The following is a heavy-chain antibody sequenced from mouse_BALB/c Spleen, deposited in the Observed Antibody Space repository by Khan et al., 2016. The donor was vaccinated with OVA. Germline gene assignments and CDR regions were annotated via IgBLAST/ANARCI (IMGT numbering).Heavy chain of an antibody. CDR2: INTGGAYT. V-gene: IGHV5-6*01. J-gene: IGHJ3*01. CDR3: ARLAYYYNSEGFAY. CDR1: GFTFSTYG. D-gene: IGHD1-1*01. Sequence: EVELVESGGDFVRPGVSLKLSCAASGFTFSTYGMSWVRQTPDKRLEWVATINTGGAYTYYPDSVKGRFTISRDNAKNTLYLQLSSLKSEDTAIYYCARLAYYYNSEGFAYWGQGTLVTVSA.